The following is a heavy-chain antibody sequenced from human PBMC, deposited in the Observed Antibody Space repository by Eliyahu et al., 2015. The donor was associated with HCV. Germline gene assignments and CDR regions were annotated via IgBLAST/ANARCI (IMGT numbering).Heavy chain of an antibody. CDR2: INRDGSST. Sequence: EVQLVESGGGLVQPGGSLRLSCAASGFTFXSYWMHWVRQAPGKGLXWXSRINRDGSSTSYADSVKGRFTISRDNAKNTLYLQMNSLRAEDTAVYYCARDRDNWNYDSNWFDPWGQGTLVTVSS. V-gene: IGHV3-74*01. CDR3: ARDRDNWNYDSNWFDP. D-gene: IGHD1-7*01. CDR1: GFTFXSYW. J-gene: IGHJ5*02.